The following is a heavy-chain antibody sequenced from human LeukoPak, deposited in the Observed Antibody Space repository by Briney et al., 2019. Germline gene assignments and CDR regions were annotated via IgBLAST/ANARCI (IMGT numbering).Heavy chain of an antibody. CDR1: GVSFSDDY. CDR2: INHTGGT. CDR3: ARGRWDVRFQH. D-gene: IGHD4-23*01. Sequence: SETLSLTCAVYGVSFSDDYWRWIRQSPGEGLEWIGEINHTGGTNYNPSLKSRVTISQDRSKNQFFLKLYFVTAADTALYFCARGRWDVRFQHWGQGTLVTVSS. J-gene: IGHJ1*01. V-gene: IGHV4-34*01.